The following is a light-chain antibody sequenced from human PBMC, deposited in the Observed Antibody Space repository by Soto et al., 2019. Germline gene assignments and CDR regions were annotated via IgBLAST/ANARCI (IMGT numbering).Light chain of an antibody. Sequence: QLVLTQPPSVSGAPGQRVTISCTGSSSNIGAGYDVHWYQQRPGTAPKLLIFGNNNRPPGVPDRFSGSKSGTSASLAITGLQAEDEGDYYCQSYDSTLSARYVFGSGTKLTV. J-gene: IGLJ1*01. V-gene: IGLV1-40*01. CDR2: GNN. CDR3: QSYDSTLSARYV. CDR1: SSNIGAGYD.